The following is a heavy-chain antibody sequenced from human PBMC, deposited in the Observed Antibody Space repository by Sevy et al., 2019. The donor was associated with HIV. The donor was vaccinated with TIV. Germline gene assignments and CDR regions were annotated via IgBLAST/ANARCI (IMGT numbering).Heavy chain of an antibody. Sequence: GGSVRLSCAGSGFTFGGYMMNWVRQAPGRGLEWVARVSRNGSTPEYGDSAKGRFTISRDNSKNTVYLQLKELRAEDTALYYCVKEGRDDFNPYLDFWGQGILVTVSS. D-gene: IGHD3-10*01. CDR2: VSRNGSTP. V-gene: IGHV3-23*01. CDR1: GFTFGGYM. CDR3: VKEGRDDFNPYLDF. J-gene: IGHJ4*02.